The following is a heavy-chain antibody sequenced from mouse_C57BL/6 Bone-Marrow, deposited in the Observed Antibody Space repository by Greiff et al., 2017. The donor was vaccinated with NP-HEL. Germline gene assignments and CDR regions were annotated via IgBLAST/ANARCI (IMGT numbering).Heavy chain of an antibody. V-gene: IGHV5-16*01. D-gene: IGHD1-1*01. CDR3: ARERAYYYGSSYDWYFDV. CDR1: GFTFSDYY. Sequence: EVKLVESEGGLVQPGSSMKLSCTASGFTFSDYYMAWVRQVPEKGLEWVANINYDGSSTYYLDSLKSRFSISRDNAKNILYLQMSSLKSEDTATYYCARERAYYYGSSYDWYFDVWGTGTTVTVSS. CDR2: INYDGSST. J-gene: IGHJ1*03.